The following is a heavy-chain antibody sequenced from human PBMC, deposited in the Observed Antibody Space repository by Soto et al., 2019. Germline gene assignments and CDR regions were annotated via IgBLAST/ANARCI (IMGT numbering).Heavy chain of an antibody. CDR2: IYHNGST. Sequence: QLQLQESGSGLVKPSQTLSLTCAASGGSISSGGYSWSWIRQPPGKGLEWIGYIYHNGSTYHNPSLKSRVTISVDRAKNQFSLKLSSVPAADTAVYYCAAGGGLPRYYWGQGTLVTVSS. CDR1: GGSISSGGYS. CDR3: AAGGGLPRYY. J-gene: IGHJ4*02. D-gene: IGHD5-12*01. V-gene: IGHV4-30-2*01.